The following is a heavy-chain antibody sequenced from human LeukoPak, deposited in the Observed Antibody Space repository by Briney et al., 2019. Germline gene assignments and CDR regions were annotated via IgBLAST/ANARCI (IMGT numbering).Heavy chain of an antibody. CDR1: GGSFSGYY. D-gene: IGHD1-26*01. CDR3: ARDPPEELNYYYYGMDV. CDR2: INHSGST. Sequence: SETLSLTCAVYGGSFSGYYWSWIRQPPGKGLEWIGEINHSGSTNYNPSLKSRVTISVDTSKNQFSLKLSSVTAADTAVYYCARDPPEELNYYYYGMDVWGQGTTVTVSS. J-gene: IGHJ6*02. V-gene: IGHV4-34*01.